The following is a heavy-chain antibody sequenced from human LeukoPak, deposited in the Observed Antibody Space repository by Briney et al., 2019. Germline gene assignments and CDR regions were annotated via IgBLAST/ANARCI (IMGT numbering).Heavy chain of an antibody. CDR3: ARDQVDIVATSYSLDY. Sequence: ASVKVSCKASGYTFTGYYMHWVRQAPGQGLEWRGWINPNSGGTNYAQKFQGRVTMTRDTSISTAYMELSRLRSDDTAVYYCARDQVDIVATSYSLDYWGQGTLVTVSS. D-gene: IGHD5-12*01. CDR1: GYTFTGYY. CDR2: INPNSGGT. V-gene: IGHV1-2*02. J-gene: IGHJ4*02.